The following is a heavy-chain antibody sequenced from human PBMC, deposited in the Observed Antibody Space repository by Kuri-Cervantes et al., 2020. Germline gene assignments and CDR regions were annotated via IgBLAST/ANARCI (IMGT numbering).Heavy chain of an antibody. CDR3: ARDGDYGDYTV. V-gene: IGHV3-53*01. D-gene: IGHD4-17*01. Sequence: GESLKISCVASGFTVSSNYMSWVRQGPGKGLEWVSVIYSGGSTYYADSVKGRFTISRDNAKNSLYLQMNSLRAEDTAVYYCARDGDYGDYTVWGQGTTVTVSS. CDR1: GFTVSSNY. CDR2: IYSGGST. J-gene: IGHJ6*02.